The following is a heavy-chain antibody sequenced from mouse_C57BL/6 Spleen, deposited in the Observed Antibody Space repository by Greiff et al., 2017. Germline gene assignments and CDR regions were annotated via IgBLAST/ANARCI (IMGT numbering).Heavy chain of an antibody. CDR1: GFNIKDDY. V-gene: IGHV14-4*01. Sequence: VQLKESGAELVRPGASVKLSCTASGFNIKDDYMPWVKQRPEQGLEWIGWIDPENGDTEYASKFQGKATITADTSSNTAYLQLSSLTSEDTAVYYCTTATGYYAMDYWGQGTSVTVSS. CDR2: IDPENGDT. CDR3: TTATGYYAMDY. J-gene: IGHJ4*01.